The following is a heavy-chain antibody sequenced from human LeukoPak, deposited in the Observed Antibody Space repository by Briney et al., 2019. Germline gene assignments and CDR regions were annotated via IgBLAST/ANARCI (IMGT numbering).Heavy chain of an antibody. D-gene: IGHD3-10*01. CDR2: IYRTGST. V-gene: IGHV3-53*01. CDR1: GFTVSSSY. Sequence: GGSLRLSCAASGFTVSSSYMSWVRQAPGKGLEWVSVIYRTGSTHYADSVKGRFTISRDNSKNTLYLQMNSLRAEDTAVYYCAKRALWFGELLPNWFDPWGQGTLVTVSS. J-gene: IGHJ5*02. CDR3: AKRALWFGELLPNWFDP.